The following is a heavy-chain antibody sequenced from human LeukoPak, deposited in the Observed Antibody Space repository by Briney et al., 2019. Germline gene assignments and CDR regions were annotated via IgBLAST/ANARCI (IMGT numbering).Heavy chain of an antibody. CDR3: ARVGAARYYYYYMDV. Sequence: AGGSLRLSCAASGFTFSSYGMHWVRQAPGKGLEWVADIKQDGSEKYYVDSLKGRFTVSRDNAKNSLYLQINSLRAGDTAVYYCARVGAARYYYYYMDVWGKGTTVTVSS. CDR2: IKQDGSEK. V-gene: IGHV3-7*01. J-gene: IGHJ6*03. D-gene: IGHD2-15*01. CDR1: GFTFSSYG.